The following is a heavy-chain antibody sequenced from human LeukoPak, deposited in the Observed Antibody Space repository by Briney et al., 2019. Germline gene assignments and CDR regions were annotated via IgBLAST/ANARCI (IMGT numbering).Heavy chain of an antibody. J-gene: IGHJ4*02. CDR2: IIPIFGTA. CDR1: GGTFSSYA. D-gene: IGHD3-22*01. CDR3: ARDHHYYDSSGYYD. V-gene: IGHV1-69*13. Sequence: SVKVSCKASGGTFSSYAISWVRQAPGQGLEWMGGIIPIFGTANYAQKFQGRVTITADESTSTAYMELSSLRSEDTAVYYCARDHHYYDSSGYYDWGQGTLVTVSS.